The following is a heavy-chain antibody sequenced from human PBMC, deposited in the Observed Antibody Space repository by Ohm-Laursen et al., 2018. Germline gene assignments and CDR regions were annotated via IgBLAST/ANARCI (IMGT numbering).Heavy chain of an antibody. D-gene: IGHD6-13*01. CDR3: ARDREAGDNWFDP. V-gene: IGHV1-46*01. CDR1: GYTFTSYY. CDR2: INPRGGRT. J-gene: IGHJ5*01. Sequence: ASVKVSCKASGYTFTSYYMHWVRQAPGQGLEWMGIINPRGGRTSYAQKFQGRVTMTRDTSTSTVYMELSSLRSEDTAVYYCARDREAGDNWFDPWGQGTLVTVSS.